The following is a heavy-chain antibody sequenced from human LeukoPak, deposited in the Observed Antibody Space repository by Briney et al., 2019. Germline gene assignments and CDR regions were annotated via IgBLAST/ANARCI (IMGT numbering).Heavy chain of an antibody. CDR1: GFTYSDAW. Sequence: GGSLRLSWAASGFTYSDAWMSWVRQAPGKGLEWVGSIKSKADGGTTDYVAPVKGRFTISRDDSKSTPYLQMNSLKTEDTAVYYCTTDPMGGYFDYWGQGTLVTVSS. V-gene: IGHV3-15*01. J-gene: IGHJ4*02. D-gene: IGHD3-10*01. CDR3: TTDPMGGYFDY. CDR2: IKSKADGGTT.